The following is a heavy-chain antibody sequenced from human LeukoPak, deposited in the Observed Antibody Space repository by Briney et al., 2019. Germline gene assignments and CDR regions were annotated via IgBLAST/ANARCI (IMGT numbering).Heavy chain of an antibody. V-gene: IGHV4-61*01. D-gene: IGHD1-26*01. J-gene: IGHJ3*02. CDR3: ARLYSGSHDAFDI. Sequence: SETLSLTCTVSGGSISSSSYYWSWIRQPPGKGLEWIGYIYYSGSTNYNPSLKSRVTISVDTSKNQFSLKLSSVTAADTAVYYCARLYSGSHDAFDIWGQGTMVTVSS. CDR2: IYYSGST. CDR1: GGSISSSSYY.